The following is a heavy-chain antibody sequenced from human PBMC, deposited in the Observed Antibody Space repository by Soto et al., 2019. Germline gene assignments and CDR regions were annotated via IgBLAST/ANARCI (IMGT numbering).Heavy chain of an antibody. J-gene: IGHJ4*02. CDR2: IYYSGST. V-gene: IGHV4-59*01. CDR1: GGSISSYY. Sequence: SQTLSLTCTVSGGSISSYYWSWIRQPPGKGLEWLGYIYYSGSTNYNPSLKSRVTISVDTSKNQFSLKLSSVTAADTAVYYCARAPCVVVTYIDYCGQGTLVTVSS. D-gene: IGHD2-21*02. CDR3: ARAPCVVVTYIDY.